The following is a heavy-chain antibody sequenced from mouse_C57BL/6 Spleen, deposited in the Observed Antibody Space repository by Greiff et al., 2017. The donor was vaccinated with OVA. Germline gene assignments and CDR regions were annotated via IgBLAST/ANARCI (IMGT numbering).Heavy chain of an antibody. J-gene: IGHJ4*01. V-gene: IGHV1-52*01. CDR2: IDPSDSET. CDR3: ARYGSSYPYAMDY. CDR1: GYTFTSYW. Sequence: QVQLQQPGAELVRPGSSVKLSCKASGYTFTSYWMHWVKQRPIQGLEWIGNIDPSDSETHYNQKFKDKATLTVDKSSSTAYMQLSSLTSEDSAVYYCARYGSSYPYAMDYWGQGTSVTVSS. D-gene: IGHD1-1*01.